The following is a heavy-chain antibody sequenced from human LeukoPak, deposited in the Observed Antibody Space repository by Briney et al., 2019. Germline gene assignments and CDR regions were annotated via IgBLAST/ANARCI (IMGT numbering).Heavy chain of an antibody. CDR3: AKDPLTDYYDSSGYPDAFDI. J-gene: IGHJ3*02. CDR1: GFTFTTHG. CDR2: ITGDGTIP. D-gene: IGHD3-22*01. Sequence: GGSLRLSCAASGFTFTTHGMGWVRQAPGKGLEWVSAITGDGTIPYYADSVKGRFTISRDNSRNTLYLQMNTLRAEDTAVYYCAKDPLTDYYDSSGYPDAFDIWGQGTMVTVSS. V-gene: IGHV3-23*01.